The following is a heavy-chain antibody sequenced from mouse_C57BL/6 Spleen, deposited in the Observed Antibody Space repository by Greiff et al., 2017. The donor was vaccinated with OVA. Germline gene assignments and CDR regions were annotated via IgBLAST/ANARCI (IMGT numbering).Heavy chain of an antibody. V-gene: IGHV1-18*01. J-gene: IGHJ3*01. CDR2: INPNNGGT. CDR1: GYTFTDYN. CDR3: AVYDYWFAY. Sequence: EVQLQQSGPELVKPGASVKIPCKASGYTFTDYNMDWVKQSHGKSLEWIGDINPNNGGTIYNQKFKGKATLTVDKSSSTAYMELRSLTSEDTAVYYCAVYDYWFAYWGQGTLVTVSA. D-gene: IGHD2-4*01.